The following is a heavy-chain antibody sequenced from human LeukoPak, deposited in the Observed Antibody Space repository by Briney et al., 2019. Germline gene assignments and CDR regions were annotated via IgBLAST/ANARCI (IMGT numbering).Heavy chain of an antibody. CDR2: ISGSGGST. CDR1: GFTVSSNY. Sequence: GGSLRLSCAASGFTVSSNYMSWVRQAPGKGLEWVSAISGSGGSTYYADSVKGRFTISRDNSKSTLYLQMNSLRAEDTAVYYCAKTRGDNWRTLDYWGQGTLVTVSS. D-gene: IGHD1-20*01. V-gene: IGHV3-23*01. J-gene: IGHJ4*02. CDR3: AKTRGDNWRTLDY.